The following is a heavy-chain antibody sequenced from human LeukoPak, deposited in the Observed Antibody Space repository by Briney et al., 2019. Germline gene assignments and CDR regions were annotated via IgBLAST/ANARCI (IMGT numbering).Heavy chain of an antibody. CDR3: ATGIAAPGTDY. V-gene: IGHV3-73*01. J-gene: IGHJ4*02. Sequence: GGSLRLSCAASGFTFSGSGFRWVRQASGKGLEWVGHMRNKPNKYATAYTASVRGRFTISRDDSKNTAYLQMNSLQTEDTAVYYCATGIAAPGTDYWGQGTLVTVSS. D-gene: IGHD6-13*01. CDR2: MRNKPNKYAT. CDR1: GFTFSGSG.